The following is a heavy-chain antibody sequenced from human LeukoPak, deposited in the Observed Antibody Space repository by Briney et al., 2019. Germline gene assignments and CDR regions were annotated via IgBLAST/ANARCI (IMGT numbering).Heavy chain of an antibody. CDR3: ARGVVSSRGNEWFDP. Sequence: ASVKVSCKVSGYTFTDYYMHWVQQAPGKGLEWMGLVDPEDGETIYAEKFQGRVTITADTSTDTAYMELSSLRSEDTAVYYCARGVVSSRGNEWFDPWGQGTLVTVSS. D-gene: IGHD6-13*01. V-gene: IGHV1-69-2*01. CDR2: VDPEDGET. J-gene: IGHJ5*02. CDR1: GYTFTDYY.